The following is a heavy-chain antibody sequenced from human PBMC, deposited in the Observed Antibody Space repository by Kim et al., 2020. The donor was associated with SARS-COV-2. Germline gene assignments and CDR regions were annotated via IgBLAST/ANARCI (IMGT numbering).Heavy chain of an antibody. J-gene: IGHJ4*02. V-gene: IGHV4-61*01. CDR3: AREGQGYYYGSGSRRSAVYFDY. CDR2: IYYSGST. D-gene: IGHD3-10*01. CDR1: GGSVSSGSYY. Sequence: SETLSLTCTVSGGSVSSGSYYWSWIRQPPGKGLEWIGYIYYSGSTNYNPSLKSRVTISVDTSKNQFSLKLSSVTAADTAVYYCAREGQGYYYGSGSRRSAVYFDYWGQGTLVTVSS.